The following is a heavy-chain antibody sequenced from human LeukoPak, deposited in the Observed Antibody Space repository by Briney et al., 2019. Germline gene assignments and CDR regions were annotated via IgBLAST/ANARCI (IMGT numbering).Heavy chain of an antibody. CDR2: IYYSGST. D-gene: IGHD3-10*01. CDR1: GGSINNYY. Sequence: SETLSLTCTAPGGSINNYYWSWIRQPPGKGLEWIGYIYYSGSTNYNPSLKSRVTISVDTSMNQFSLNLSSVTAADTAVYYCARDQGISGYFEYWGQGTLVTVSS. CDR3: ARDQGISGYFEY. J-gene: IGHJ4*02. V-gene: IGHV4-59*01.